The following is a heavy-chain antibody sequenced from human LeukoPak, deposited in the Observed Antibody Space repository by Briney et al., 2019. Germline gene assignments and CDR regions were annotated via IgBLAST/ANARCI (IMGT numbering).Heavy chain of an antibody. V-gene: IGHV3-23*01. CDR3: AKTGDSSTYSFDY. J-gene: IGHJ4*02. CDR1: GFTFSSYA. CDR2: ITGGGDYT. Sequence: GGSLRLSCVASGFTFSSYAMSWVRQPPGKGLEWVSFITGGGDYTYNADSVEGRFTISRDNSKSTLYLQMSSLRAEDTAAYYCAKTGDSSTYSFDYWGQGALVTVSS. D-gene: IGHD3-22*01.